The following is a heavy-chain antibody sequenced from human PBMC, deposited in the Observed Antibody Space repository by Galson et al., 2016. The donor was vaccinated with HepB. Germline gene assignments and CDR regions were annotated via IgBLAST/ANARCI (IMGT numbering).Heavy chain of an antibody. CDR2: MWFDGREK. D-gene: IGHD1-26*01. CDR1: RSTSSDYG. J-gene: IGHJ4*02. V-gene: IGHV3-33*03. Sequence: SMILPCAAPRSTSSDYGILRVRQAPGNRLEWLAAMWFDGREKYSEESAKGRFSISRDNSKNMVYLQMNSLSAEDTAVYYCVKRGSGSYLGVLDYWGQGTLVTVSS. CDR3: VKRGSGSYLGVLDY.